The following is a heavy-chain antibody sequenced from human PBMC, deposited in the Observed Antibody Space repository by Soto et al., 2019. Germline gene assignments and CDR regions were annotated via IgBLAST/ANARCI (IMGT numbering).Heavy chain of an antibody. V-gene: IGHV4-34*01. CDR3: ARGSGIPVIPGELEDVHYDY. CDR1: GQSFSGHT. Sequence: QVQLQQWGAGLLKPSETLSLTCAVYGQSFSGHTWSWIRQSPGKGLEWIGEISQSGSTYYNPSLKTRVTISADTSKNQFSLTLNSVTAAGTGVFYCARGSGIPVIPGELEDVHYDYWGHGTLVSVSS. CDR2: ISQSGST. J-gene: IGHJ4*01. D-gene: IGHD2-2*01.